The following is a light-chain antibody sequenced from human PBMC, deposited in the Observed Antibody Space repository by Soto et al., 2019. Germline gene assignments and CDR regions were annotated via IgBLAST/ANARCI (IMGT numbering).Light chain of an antibody. CDR1: QSVGSN. J-gene: IGKJ5*01. CDR2: GAS. Sequence: EIVMTQSPDTQSVSPGERATLSCRASQSVGSNLAWYQQKPGQAPRLLIYGASTRATGIPARFSGSGSGTDFTLTISRLEPEDFAVYYCQQYGSSPTFGQGTRLEIK. V-gene: IGKV3-20*01. CDR3: QQYGSSPT.